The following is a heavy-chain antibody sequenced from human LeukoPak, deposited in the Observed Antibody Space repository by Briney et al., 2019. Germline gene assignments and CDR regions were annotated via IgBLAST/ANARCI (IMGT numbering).Heavy chain of an antibody. CDR1: GFTFDEYG. Sequence: GGSLRLSCAASGFTFDEYGMSWVRHAPRKGLEWVSDINWNGGSTNYAHSVKGLFTISRDNAKNSLYLQMNSLRAEDTAIYYCARDNYSGSRYFDHWGQGTLVTVSS. CDR3: ARDNYSGSRYFDH. CDR2: INWNGGST. V-gene: IGHV3-20*04. J-gene: IGHJ4*02. D-gene: IGHD1-26*01.